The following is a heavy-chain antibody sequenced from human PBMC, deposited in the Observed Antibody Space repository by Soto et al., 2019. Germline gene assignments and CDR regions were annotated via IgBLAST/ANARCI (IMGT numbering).Heavy chain of an antibody. CDR2: IYPGDSDT. CDR3: VSQYMVAARNSPYYLDL. CDR1: GYSFTSYW. J-gene: IGHJ4*02. V-gene: IGHV5-51*01. D-gene: IGHD2-15*01. Sequence: PGESLKISCKGSGYSFTSYWITWVRQMPGKGLEWMGIIYPGDSDTRYSPSFQGHVTISADKSINTAYLQWSSLKASDTAMYYCVSQYMVAARNSPYYLDLWGQGILVTVSS.